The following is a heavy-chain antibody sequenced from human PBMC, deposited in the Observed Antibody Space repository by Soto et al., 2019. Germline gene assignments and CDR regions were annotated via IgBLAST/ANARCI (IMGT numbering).Heavy chain of an antibody. CDR3: AHITPPVTFRRRYYHYYMDV. V-gene: IGHV2-5*02. J-gene: IGHJ6*03. CDR1: GFSLTTGGVG. CDR2: VFWDDDK. Sequence: SGPTLVNPTQMLTLSCTFSGFSLTTGGVGVGWIRQPPGKALEWLALVFWDDDKRYSPSLKSRLTITNDTSKNQVVLTMTSMDPVDTATYYCAHITPPVTFRRRYYHYYMDVWGNGTTVTVSS. D-gene: IGHD4-17*01.